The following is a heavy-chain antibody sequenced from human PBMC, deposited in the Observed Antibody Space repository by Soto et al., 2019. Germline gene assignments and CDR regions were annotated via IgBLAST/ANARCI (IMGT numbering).Heavy chain of an antibody. Sequence: EVQLVESGGGLVKPGGSLRLSCAASGFTFSSYSMNWVRQAPGKGLEWVSSISSSSSYIYYADSVKGRFTISRDNAKTSLYLKMNSLRAEDTAVYYCARDIDYYDSSGYYRDYWGQGTLVTVSA. CDR3: ARDIDYYDSSGYYRDY. CDR1: GFTFSSYS. J-gene: IGHJ4*02. V-gene: IGHV3-21*01. D-gene: IGHD3-22*01. CDR2: ISSSSSYI.